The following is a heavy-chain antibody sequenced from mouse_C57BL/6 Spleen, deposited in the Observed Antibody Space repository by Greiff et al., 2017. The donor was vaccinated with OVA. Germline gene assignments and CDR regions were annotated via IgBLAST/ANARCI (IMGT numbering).Heavy chain of an antibody. CDR1: GYTFTDYY. V-gene: IGHV1-76*01. Sequence: QVQLQQSGAELVRPGASVKLSCKASGYTFTDYYINWVKQRPGQGLEWIARIYPGSGNTYYNEKFKGKATLTAEKSSSTAYMQLSSLTSEDSAVYFCARANGNYPYYFDYWGQGTTRTVSS. J-gene: IGHJ2*01. CDR2: IYPGSGNT. CDR3: ARANGNYPYYFDY. D-gene: IGHD2-1*01.